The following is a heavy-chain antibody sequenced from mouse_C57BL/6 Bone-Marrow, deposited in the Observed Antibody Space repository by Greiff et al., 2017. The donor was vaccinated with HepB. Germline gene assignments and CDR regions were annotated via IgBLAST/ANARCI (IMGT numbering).Heavy chain of an antibody. D-gene: IGHD1-1*01. Sequence: LEESGAELVKPGASVKMSCKASGYTFTTYPIEWMKQNHGKSLEWIGNFHPYNDDTKYNEKFKGKATLTVEKSSSTVYLELSRLTSDDSAVYYCARRGYGSSYGAMDYWGQGTSVTVSS. V-gene: IGHV1-47*01. CDR1: GYTFTTYP. J-gene: IGHJ4*01. CDR3: ARRGYGSSYGAMDY. CDR2: FHPYNDDT.